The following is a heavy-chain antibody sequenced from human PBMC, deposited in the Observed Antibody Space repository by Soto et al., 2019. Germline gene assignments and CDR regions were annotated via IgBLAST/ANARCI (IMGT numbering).Heavy chain of an antibody. CDR2: ISYDGSNE. Sequence: QVQLVESGGGVVQPGRSLRLSCAASGFTFSKCGMHWVRQAPGKGLEWVAVISYDGSNEYYADSVKGRFTISRDNSNKPLYQQMNSMRDEDTAVYYCAKVDTIILVVSDAFDIWGQGTMVTVSS. CDR3: AKVDTIILVVSDAFDI. V-gene: IGHV3-30*18. J-gene: IGHJ3*02. CDR1: GFTFSKCG. D-gene: IGHD2-15*01.